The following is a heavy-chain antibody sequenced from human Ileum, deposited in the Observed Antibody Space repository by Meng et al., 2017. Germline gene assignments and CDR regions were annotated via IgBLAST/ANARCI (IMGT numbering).Heavy chain of an antibody. CDR2: ISGSSSYI. Sequence: GGSLRLSCAASGVTFTSYTMNWVRQAPGKGLEWVSSISGSSSYIYYADSVKARFTISRDNAKNSLYLQMNSLRAEDTAVYYCAREANLEMAFDYWGQGTLVTVSS. J-gene: IGHJ4*02. CDR3: AREANLEMAFDY. V-gene: IGHV3-21*01. D-gene: IGHD5-24*01. CDR1: GVTFTSYT.